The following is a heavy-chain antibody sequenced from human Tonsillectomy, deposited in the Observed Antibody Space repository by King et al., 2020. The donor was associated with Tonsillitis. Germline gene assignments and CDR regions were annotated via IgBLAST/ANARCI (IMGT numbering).Heavy chain of an antibody. J-gene: IGHJ6*02. CDR2: IGTAGDT. Sequence: VQLVEFGGGLVQPGGSLRLSCAASGFTFSSYDMHWVRQAKGKGLEWVSVIGTAGDTYYPGSVKGRFTVSRENAKNSLYLQMNSLRAGDTAVYYCARGGPMVRGFIHYYYGMDVWGQGTTVTVSS. CDR3: ARGGPMVRGFIHYYYGMDV. D-gene: IGHD3-10*01. V-gene: IGHV3-13*01. CDR1: GFTFSSYD.